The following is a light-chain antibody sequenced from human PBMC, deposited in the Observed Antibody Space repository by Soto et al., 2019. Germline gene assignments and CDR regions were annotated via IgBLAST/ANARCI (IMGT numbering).Light chain of an antibody. CDR3: QQRSNWPAGYT. CDR1: QSVSSY. CDR2: DAS. Sequence: EIVFTQSPATLSFSPGERATLSCRASQSVSSYLAWYQQKPGQAPRLLIYDASNRATGIPARFSGSGSGTDFTLTISSLEPEDFAVYYCQQRSNWPAGYTFGQGTKVDIK. J-gene: IGKJ2*01. V-gene: IGKV3-11*01.